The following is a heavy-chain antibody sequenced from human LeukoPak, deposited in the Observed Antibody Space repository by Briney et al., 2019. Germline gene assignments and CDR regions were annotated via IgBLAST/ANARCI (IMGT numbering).Heavy chain of an antibody. Sequence: SVKASCKASGGTFSSYAISWVRQAPGQGLEWMGGIIPIFGTANYAQKFQGRVTITADESTSTAYMELSSLRSEDTAVYYCARVPGIAAAGTPYFDYWGQGTLVTVSS. CDR3: ARVPGIAAAGTPYFDY. D-gene: IGHD6-13*01. CDR2: IIPIFGTA. CDR1: GGTFSSYA. J-gene: IGHJ4*02. V-gene: IGHV1-69*13.